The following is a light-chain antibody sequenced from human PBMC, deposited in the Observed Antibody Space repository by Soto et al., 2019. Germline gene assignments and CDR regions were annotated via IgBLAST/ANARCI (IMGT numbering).Light chain of an antibody. CDR2: KAS. Sequence: DIQMTQSPSTLSASVGDPVTITCRASHNISTWLAWYQQKPGKAPKLLIYKASNLENGVPSRFGGSGSGTDFTLAISSLQPDDFASYYCQQYHSDPTTFGPGTKVDI. CDR3: QQYHSDPTT. J-gene: IGKJ1*01. CDR1: HNISTW. V-gene: IGKV1-5*03.